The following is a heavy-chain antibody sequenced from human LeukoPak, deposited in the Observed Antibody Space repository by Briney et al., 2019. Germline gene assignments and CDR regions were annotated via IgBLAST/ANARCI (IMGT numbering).Heavy chain of an antibody. J-gene: IGHJ4*02. Sequence: PGGSLRLSCAASGFTFSSYGMNWVRQAPGQGLEWVSGISGSGDSTYYADSVRGRFTISRDNSKNTLYLQMNSLRAEDTALYYCAKSKPYYYGSGSYYKNPFDDWGQGTLVTVSS. CDR3: AKSKPYYYGSGSYYKNPFDD. CDR1: GFTFSSYG. D-gene: IGHD3-10*01. CDR2: ISGSGDST. V-gene: IGHV3-23*01.